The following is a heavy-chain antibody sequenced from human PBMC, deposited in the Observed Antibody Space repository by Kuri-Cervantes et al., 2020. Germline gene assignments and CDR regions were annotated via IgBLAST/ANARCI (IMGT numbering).Heavy chain of an antibody. V-gene: IGHV3-9*01. Sequence: SLKISCVASGFTFDDYAMHWVRQAPGKGLEWVSGISWNSGSIGYADSVKGRFTISRDSSKNTLYLQMNSLRDEDTAIYYCAARTETPGTLDYWGQGTLVTVSS. J-gene: IGHJ4*02. CDR1: GFTFDDYA. D-gene: IGHD4-17*01. CDR3: AARTETPGTLDY. CDR2: ISWNSGSI.